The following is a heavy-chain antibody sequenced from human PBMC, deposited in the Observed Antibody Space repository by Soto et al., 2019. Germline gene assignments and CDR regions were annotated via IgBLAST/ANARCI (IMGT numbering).Heavy chain of an antibody. CDR1: GGSISSGGYY. CDR2: IYYSGST. V-gene: IGHV4-31*03. Sequence: SETLSLTCTVSGGSISSGGYYWSWIRQHPGKGLEWIGYIYYSGSTYYNPSLKSRVTISVDTSKNQFSLKLSSVTAADTAVYYCARGYYDSSGSDYFDYWGQGTLVTVSS. J-gene: IGHJ4*02. CDR3: ARGYYDSSGSDYFDY. D-gene: IGHD3-22*01.